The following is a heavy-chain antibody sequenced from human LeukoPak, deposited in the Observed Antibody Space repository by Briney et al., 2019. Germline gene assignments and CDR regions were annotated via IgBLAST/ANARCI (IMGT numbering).Heavy chain of an antibody. Sequence: ASVKVSCKASGYTFTSYGISWVRQAPGQGLEWMGWISAYNGNTNYAQELQGRVTMTTDTSTSTAYMELRSLRSDDTAVYYCARARGDPYYDFWSGYYPTDYWGQGTLVTVSS. CDR3: ARARGDPYYDFWSGYYPTDY. CDR1: GYTFTSYG. CDR2: ISAYNGNT. D-gene: IGHD3-3*01. V-gene: IGHV1-18*01. J-gene: IGHJ4*02.